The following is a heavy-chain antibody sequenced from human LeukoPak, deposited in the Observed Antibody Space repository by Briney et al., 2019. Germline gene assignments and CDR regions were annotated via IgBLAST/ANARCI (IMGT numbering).Heavy chain of an antibody. CDR1: GGTFSSYA. CDR3: ARVGFGELYYYYGMDV. CDR2: IIPIFGTA. J-gene: IGHJ6*02. D-gene: IGHD3-10*01. V-gene: IGHV1-69*13. Sequence: SVKVSCKASGGTFSSYAIGWVRQAPGQGLEWMGGIIPIFGTANYAQKFQGRVTITADESTSTAYMELSSLRSEDTAVYYCARVGFGELYYYYGMDVWGQGTTLTVSS.